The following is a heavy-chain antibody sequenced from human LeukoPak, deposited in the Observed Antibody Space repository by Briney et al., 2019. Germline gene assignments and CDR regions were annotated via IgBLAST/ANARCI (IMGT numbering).Heavy chain of an antibody. CDR1: GFTFSSYS. Sequence: GGSLRLSCAASGFTFSSYSMNWVRQAPGKGLEWVSSISSSSSYIYYADSVKGRFTISRDNAKNSLYLQMNSLRAEDTAVYYCARDSPITMIVVVIDCWGQGTLVAVSS. J-gene: IGHJ4*02. CDR3: ARDSPITMIVVVIDC. V-gene: IGHV3-21*01. CDR2: ISSSSSYI. D-gene: IGHD3-22*01.